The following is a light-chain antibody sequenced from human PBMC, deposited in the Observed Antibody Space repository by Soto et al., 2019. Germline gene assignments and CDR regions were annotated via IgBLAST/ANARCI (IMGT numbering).Light chain of an antibody. V-gene: IGLV2-8*01. J-gene: IGLJ1*01. CDR2: EVT. Sequence: QSALTQPPSASGSSGQSVTISCTGTSSDVGGYNSVSWYQQHPGKAPKLMIYEVTKRPSGVPDRFSGSKSGTTASLTVSGLQAEDEADYYCTSYAGSNNFVFGTGTKLTVL. CDR1: SSDVGGYNS. CDR3: TSYAGSNNFV.